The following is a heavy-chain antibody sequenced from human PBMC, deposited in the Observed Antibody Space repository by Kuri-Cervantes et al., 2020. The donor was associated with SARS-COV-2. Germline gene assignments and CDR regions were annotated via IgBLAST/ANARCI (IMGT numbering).Heavy chain of an antibody. CDR1: GFTFSSYA. Sequence: GESLKISCAASGFTFSSYALSWVRQAPGKGLEWVSAISGSGGSTYYADSVKGRFTISRDNSKNTLYLQMHSLSAEDTAVYYCAKTWFSYYDSSGYPPYWGQGTLVTVSS. CDR2: ISGSGGST. D-gene: IGHD3-22*01. V-gene: IGHV3-23*01. CDR3: AKTWFSYYDSSGYPPY. J-gene: IGHJ4*02.